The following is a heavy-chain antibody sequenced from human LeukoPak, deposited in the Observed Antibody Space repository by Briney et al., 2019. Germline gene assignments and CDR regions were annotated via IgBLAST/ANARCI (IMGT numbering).Heavy chain of an antibody. CDR2: IYPGDSDT. CDR3: ARLCSSTSCYPVGMDV. D-gene: IGHD2-2*01. V-gene: IGHV5-51*01. J-gene: IGHJ6*02. Sequence: GESLKISCKGSRYSFTSYWIGWVRQMPGKGLEWMGIIYPGDSDTRYSPSFQGQVTISADKSISTAYLQWSSLKASDTAMYYCARLCSSTSCYPVGMDVWGQGTTVTVSS. CDR1: RYSFTSYW.